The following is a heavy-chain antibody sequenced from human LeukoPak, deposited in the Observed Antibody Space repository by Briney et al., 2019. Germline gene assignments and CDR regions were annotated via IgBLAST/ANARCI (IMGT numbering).Heavy chain of an antibody. J-gene: IGHJ4*02. CDR1: GGSFSGYY. CDR3: ARGSRLLWFRELLNYFDY. Sequence: PSETLSLTCAVYGGSFSGYYWSCIRQPPGKGLEWIGEINHSGSTNYNPSLKSRVTISVDTSKNQFSLKLSSVTAADTAVYYCARGSRLLWFRELLNYFDYWGQGTLVTVSS. CDR2: INHSGST. V-gene: IGHV4-34*01. D-gene: IGHD3-10*01.